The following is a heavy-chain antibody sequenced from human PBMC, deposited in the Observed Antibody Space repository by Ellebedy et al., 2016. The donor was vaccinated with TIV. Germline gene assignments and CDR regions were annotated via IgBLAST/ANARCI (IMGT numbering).Heavy chain of an antibody. CDR1: GFTFSNYW. J-gene: IGHJ4*02. Sequence: PGGSLRLSCTASGFTFSNYWLTWVRQAPGKRLEWVATVKEDGSEKSYVDSVKGRFTISRDNAKNSLYLQMNSLRAEDTDVYFCARSQDTAISDLDYWGQGVLVTVSS. V-gene: IGHV3-7*03. CDR2: VKEDGSEK. D-gene: IGHD5-18*01. CDR3: ARSQDTAISDLDY.